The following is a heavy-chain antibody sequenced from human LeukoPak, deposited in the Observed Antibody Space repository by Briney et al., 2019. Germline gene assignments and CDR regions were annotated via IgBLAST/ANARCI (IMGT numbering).Heavy chain of an antibody. CDR3: ARDGSSGYFDY. Sequence: SETLSLTCTVSGGSISSYYWSWIRQPPGKGLEWIGYIYYSGSTNYNPSLKSRVTISVDTSKNQFSLKLSSVTAADTAVYYCARDGSSGYFDYWGQGTLVTVSS. V-gene: IGHV4-59*01. CDR1: GGSISSYY. J-gene: IGHJ4*02. CDR2: IYYSGST. D-gene: IGHD3-10*01.